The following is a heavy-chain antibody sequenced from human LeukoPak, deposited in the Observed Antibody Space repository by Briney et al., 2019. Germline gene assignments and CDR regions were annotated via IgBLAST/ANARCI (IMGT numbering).Heavy chain of an antibody. Sequence: ASVKVSCKASGYTFTSYGFSWVRQAPGQGLEWMGWINAYNGNTNYAQKLQGRVTMTTDTSTSTAYMELRSLRSDDTAVYYCARRGPDYYDSSGYYLLGFDYWGQGTLVTVSS. J-gene: IGHJ4*02. D-gene: IGHD3-22*01. CDR3: ARRGPDYYDSSGYYLLGFDY. CDR2: INAYNGNT. CDR1: GYTFTSYG. V-gene: IGHV1-18*01.